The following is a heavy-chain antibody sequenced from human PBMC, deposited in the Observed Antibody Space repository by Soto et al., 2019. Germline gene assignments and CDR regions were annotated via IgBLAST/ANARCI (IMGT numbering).Heavy chain of an antibody. D-gene: IGHD3-3*01. CDR2: IYYSGST. CDR3: ARVLITPPSKIWSGAFDI. V-gene: IGHV4-30-4*01. J-gene: IGHJ3*02. Sequence: QVQLQESGPGLVKPSQTLSLTCTVSGGSISSGDYYWSWIRQPPGKGLEWIGYIYYSGSTYYNPSLKGRVTISVDTSKNQFSLKLSSVTAADTAVYYCARVLITPPSKIWSGAFDIGGQGTMVTVSS. CDR1: GGSISSGDYY.